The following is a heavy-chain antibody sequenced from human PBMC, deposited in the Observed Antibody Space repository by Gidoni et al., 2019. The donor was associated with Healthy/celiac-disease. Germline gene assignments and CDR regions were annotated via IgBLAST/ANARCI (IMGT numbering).Heavy chain of an antibody. CDR3: TTGLQWTPLFDY. D-gene: IGHD4-4*01. Sequence: EVHLVESGGGLVKPGGSLRLSCAASGFTFSNAWMSWVRQAPGKGLEWVGRIKSKTDGGTTDYAAPVKGRFTISRDDSKNTLYLQMNSLKTEDTAVYYCTTGLQWTPLFDYWGQGTLVTVSS. V-gene: IGHV3-15*01. J-gene: IGHJ4*02. CDR2: IKSKTDGGTT. CDR1: GFTFSNAW.